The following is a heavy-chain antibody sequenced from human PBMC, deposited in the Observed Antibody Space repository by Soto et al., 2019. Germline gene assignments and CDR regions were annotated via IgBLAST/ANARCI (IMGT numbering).Heavy chain of an antibody. CDR1: GGTFSSYA. CDR2: IIPIFGTA. Sequence: QVQLVQSGAEVKKPGSSVKVSCKASGGTFSSYAISWVRQAPGQGLEWMGGIIPIFGTANYAQKFQGRVTITADEYTSTAYMELSSLRSEDTAVYYCAREEVASVWRNYYYYGMDVWGQGTTVTVSS. D-gene: IGHD3-16*01. CDR3: AREEVASVWRNYYYYGMDV. V-gene: IGHV1-69*01. J-gene: IGHJ6*02.